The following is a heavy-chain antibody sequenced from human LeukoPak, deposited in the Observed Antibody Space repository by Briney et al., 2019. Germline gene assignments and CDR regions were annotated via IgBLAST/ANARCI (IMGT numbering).Heavy chain of an antibody. Sequence: SQTLSLTCTVSGGSISSGGYYWSWIRQHPGNGLEWIGYIYYSGSTYYNTSLKSRVTISVDTPKNQFSLKLSSVTAADTAVYYCARDPGYCSGGSCYSPLAGFDPWGQGTLVTVSS. CDR3: ARDPGYCSGGSCYSPLAGFDP. V-gene: IGHV4-31*03. D-gene: IGHD2-15*01. J-gene: IGHJ5*02. CDR2: IYYSGST. CDR1: GGSISSGGYY.